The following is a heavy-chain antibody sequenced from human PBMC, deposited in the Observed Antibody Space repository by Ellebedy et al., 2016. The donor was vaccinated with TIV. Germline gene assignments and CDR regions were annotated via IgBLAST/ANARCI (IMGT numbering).Heavy chain of an antibody. CDR1: GGTFSSYA. D-gene: IGHD6-19*01. V-gene: IGHV1-69*04. Sequence: ASVKVSCKASGGTFSSYAISWVRQAPGQGLEWMGRIIPILGIANYAQKFQGRVTITADKSTSTAYMELSSLRSEDTAVYYCASQGGVRELNIAVADGWYFDLWGRGTLVTVSS. CDR3: ASQGGVRELNIAVADGWYFDL. CDR2: IIPILGIA. J-gene: IGHJ2*01.